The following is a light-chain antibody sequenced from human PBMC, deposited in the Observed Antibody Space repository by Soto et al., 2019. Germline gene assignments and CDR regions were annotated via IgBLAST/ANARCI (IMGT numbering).Light chain of an antibody. CDR2: SAT. J-gene: IGLJ2*01. Sequence: QTVVTQEPSLTVSPGGTVTLTCASSTGAVASSYYPNWFQQKPGQAPRSLIYSATNRHSWTPARFSGSLLGGKAALTVSGVQPEDEAGYYCLLYYGGAQQGVFGGGTKLTVL. V-gene: IGLV7-43*01. CDR3: LLYYGGAQQGV. CDR1: TGAVASSYY.